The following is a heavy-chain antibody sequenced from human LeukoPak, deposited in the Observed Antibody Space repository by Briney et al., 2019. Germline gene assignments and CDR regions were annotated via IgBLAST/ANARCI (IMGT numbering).Heavy chain of an antibody. D-gene: IGHD2/OR15-2a*01. J-gene: IGHJ4*02. CDR1: GFMFSKYA. Sequence: GGSLRLSCAASGFMFSKYAMSWVRQAPGKGLEWVSSISSRSSYIYYADSVKDRFTISRDNARNSLYLQMNSLRAEDTAVYYCARAKYYFDYWGQGTLVTVSS. CDR3: ARAKYYFDY. V-gene: IGHV3-21*01. CDR2: ISSRSSYI.